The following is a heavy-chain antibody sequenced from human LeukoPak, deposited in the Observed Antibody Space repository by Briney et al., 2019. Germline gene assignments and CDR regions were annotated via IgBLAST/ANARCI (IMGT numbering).Heavy chain of an antibody. CDR1: GFTFSSYA. CDR2: ISGSGGST. J-gene: IGHJ4*02. Sequence: GGSLRLSCAASGFTFSSYAMSWVRQAPGKGLEWVSAISGSGGSTYYADSVKGRFTISRDNSKNTLYLQMNSLRAEDTAVYYCAKSSSSWYEVGYFDYWGQGTLVTVSS. D-gene: IGHD6-13*01. CDR3: AKSSSSWYEVGYFDY. V-gene: IGHV3-23*01.